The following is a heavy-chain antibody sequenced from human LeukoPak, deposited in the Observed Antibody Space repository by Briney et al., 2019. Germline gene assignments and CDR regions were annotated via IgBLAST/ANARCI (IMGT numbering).Heavy chain of an antibody. D-gene: IGHD4-17*01. J-gene: IGHJ4*02. Sequence: ASVKVSCKASGYTFTSYGISWVRQAPGQGLEWMGWISAYNGNTNYAQKLQGRVTMTTDTSTSTAYMELRSLRSDDTAVCYCARESAWMTTVTSDTFDYWGQGTLVTVSS. CDR1: GYTFTSYG. CDR2: ISAYNGNT. V-gene: IGHV1-18*01. CDR3: ARESAWMTTVTSDTFDY.